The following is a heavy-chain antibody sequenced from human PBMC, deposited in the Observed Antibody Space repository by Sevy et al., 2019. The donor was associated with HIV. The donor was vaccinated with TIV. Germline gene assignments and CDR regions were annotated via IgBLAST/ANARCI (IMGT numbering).Heavy chain of an antibody. CDR1: GGSIGSGSHY. V-gene: IGHV4-31*03. J-gene: IGHJ4*02. D-gene: IGHD1-20*01. Sequence: SETLSLTCTVSGGSIGSGSHYWSWIRQHPGKGLEWIGHIYYSGSTYYNPSLKSRVTISVDTSKNQITLKLNSVTAADTAVYYCARSRTMAYNSGIDSWGQGTLVTVSS. CDR3: ARSRTMAYNSGIDS. CDR2: IYYSGST.